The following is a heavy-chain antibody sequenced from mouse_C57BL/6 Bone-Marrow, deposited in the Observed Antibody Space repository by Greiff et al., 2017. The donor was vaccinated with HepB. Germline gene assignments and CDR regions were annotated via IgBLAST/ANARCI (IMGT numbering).Heavy chain of an antibody. D-gene: IGHD2-10*02. J-gene: IGHJ3*01. CDR1: GYAFSGSC. Sequence: QVQLQQSGPELVKPGASVKISCKASGYAFSGSCMNWVKQRPGKGLEWIGRIYPGDGDTNYNGKFKGKATLTADKSSSTAYMQLSSLTSEDSAVYFCARDGYGNYSFAYWGQGTLVTVSA. CDR3: ARDGYGNYSFAY. V-gene: IGHV1-82*01. CDR2: IYPGDGDT.